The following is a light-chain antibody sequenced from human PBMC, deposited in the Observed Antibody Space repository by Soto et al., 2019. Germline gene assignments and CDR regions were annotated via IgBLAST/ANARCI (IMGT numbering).Light chain of an antibody. CDR1: SSDVGSYNL. CDR2: EGS. Sequence: QSALTQPASVSGSPGQSITISCTGTSSDVGSYNLVSWYQQHPGKAPKLMIYEGSKRPSGVSNRFSGSTSGNTASLTISGLQAEDEAEYYGCSYAGSSTRVVFGGGTQLTVL. CDR3: CSYAGSSTRVV. J-gene: IGLJ2*01. V-gene: IGLV2-23*01.